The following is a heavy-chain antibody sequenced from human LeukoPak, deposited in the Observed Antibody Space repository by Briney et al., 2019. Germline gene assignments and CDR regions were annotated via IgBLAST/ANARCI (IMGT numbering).Heavy chain of an antibody. Sequence: GGSLRLSCAASGFTFSSYSMNWVRQAPGKGLEWVSYISSSTSTIYYADSVKGRFTISGDNGKDSLYLQMNSLRAEDTAVYYCARSSYGYAFFDFWGQGALVTVSS. CDR2: ISSSTSTI. D-gene: IGHD5-18*01. J-gene: IGHJ4*02. V-gene: IGHV3-48*01. CDR3: ARSSYGYAFFDF. CDR1: GFTFSSYS.